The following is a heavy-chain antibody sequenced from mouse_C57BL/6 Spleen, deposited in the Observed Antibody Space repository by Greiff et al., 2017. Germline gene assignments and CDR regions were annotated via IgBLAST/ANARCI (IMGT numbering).Heavy chain of an antibody. J-gene: IGHJ1*03. Sequence: EVQLQQSGPELVKPGASVKLSCKASGYSFTDYNMNWVKQSNGKSLEWIGVINPNYGTTSYNQKFKGKATLTVDQSSSTAYMQLNSLTSEDSAVYYSARTGLICYGSYWYFDVWGTGTTVTVSS. CDR3: ARTGLICYGSYWYFDV. CDR2: INPNYGTT. D-gene: IGHD1-1*01. V-gene: IGHV1-39*01. CDR1: GYSFTDYN.